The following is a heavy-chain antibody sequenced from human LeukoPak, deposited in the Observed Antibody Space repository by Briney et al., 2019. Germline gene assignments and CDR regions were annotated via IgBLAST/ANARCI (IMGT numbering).Heavy chain of an antibody. V-gene: IGHV3-30-3*01. J-gene: IGHJ4*02. CDR2: ISYAVNIK. CDR1: GFDFHNYV. Sequence: GGSLRLSCAASGFDFHNYVIHWVRQAPGKGLEWLEVISYAVNIKYYADSVKGRFTISRDSSSKTVFLQMNSLRTEDTAVYYCVREGYYESGSSPTFYFDYWGQGTLVTVSS. D-gene: IGHD3-10*01. CDR3: VREGYYESGSSPTFYFDY.